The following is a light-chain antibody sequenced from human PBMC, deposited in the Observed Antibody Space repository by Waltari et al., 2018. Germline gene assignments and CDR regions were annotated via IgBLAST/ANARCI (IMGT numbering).Light chain of an antibody. Sequence: DIQMTQSPSSLSASVGDRVTITCRASQSLSSYLNWYQQKPAKAPKLLIYAASSLQSGVPSRFSGSGSGTDFTFTISSLQPEDFATYYCQQSYSTPPLVTFGPGTKVDIK. J-gene: IGKJ3*01. V-gene: IGKV1-39*01. CDR1: QSLSSY. CDR3: QQSYSTPPLVT. CDR2: AAS.